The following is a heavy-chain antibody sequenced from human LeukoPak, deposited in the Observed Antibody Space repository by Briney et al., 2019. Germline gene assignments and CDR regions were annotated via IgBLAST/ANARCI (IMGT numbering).Heavy chain of an antibody. CDR1: GFTFSIYW. V-gene: IGHV3-7*04. J-gene: IGHJ4*02. Sequence: GGSLRLSCASSGFTFSIYWMTWVRQAPGKGLEWVANIKEDGSEKNYVDSVKGRFTISRDNAKNSLYLQMKRLRDEDAAVYYCARDHHPFTSWGQGTLVTVSS. CDR3: ARDHHPFTS. CDR2: IKEDGSEK.